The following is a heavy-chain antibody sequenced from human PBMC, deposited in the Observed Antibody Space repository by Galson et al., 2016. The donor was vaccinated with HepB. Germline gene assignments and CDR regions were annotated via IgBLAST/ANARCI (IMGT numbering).Heavy chain of an antibody. D-gene: IGHD3-9*01. J-gene: IGHJ4*02. CDR2: IYSGGRT. Sequence: SLRLSCAASGFSVSTNYMTWVRQAPGKGLEWVSVIYSGGRTYYADSVKGRFSISRDNSKNTVYLQMNSLRVEDTAVYYCATSIFDWLVQWGQGTRVTVSS. CDR1: GFSVSTNY. V-gene: IGHV3-66*01. CDR3: ATSIFDWLVQ.